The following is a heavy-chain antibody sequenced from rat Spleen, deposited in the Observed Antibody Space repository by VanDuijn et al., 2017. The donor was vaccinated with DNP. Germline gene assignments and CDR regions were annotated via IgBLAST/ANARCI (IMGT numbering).Heavy chain of an antibody. D-gene: IGHD1-1*01. CDR2: ISTTGGKT. V-gene: IGHV5-46*01. Sequence: EVQLVESGGGLVQPGGSMKLSCAALGFTFSSFPMAWVRQAPTKDLEWVAIISTTGGKTDYRDSVKGRFTVSRDNARSTLYLQMNSLRSEDTATYYCTELPSYYEAWFAYWGHGALVTVSS. CDR3: TELPSYYEAWFAY. CDR1: GFTFSSFP. J-gene: IGHJ3*01.